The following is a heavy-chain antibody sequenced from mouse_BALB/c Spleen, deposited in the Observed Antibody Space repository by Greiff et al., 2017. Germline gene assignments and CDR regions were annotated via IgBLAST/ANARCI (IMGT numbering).Heavy chain of an antibody. Sequence: QVQLKESGPGLVAPSQSLSITCTVSGFSLTSYGVHWVRQPPGKGLEWLGVIWAGGSTNYNSALMSRLSISKDNSKSQVFLKMNSLQTDDTAMYYCARDKTTGPLFAYWGQGTLVTVSA. CDR1: GFSLTSYG. CDR2: IWAGGST. CDR3: ARDKTTGPLFAY. J-gene: IGHJ3*01. D-gene: IGHD2-13*01. V-gene: IGHV2-9*02.